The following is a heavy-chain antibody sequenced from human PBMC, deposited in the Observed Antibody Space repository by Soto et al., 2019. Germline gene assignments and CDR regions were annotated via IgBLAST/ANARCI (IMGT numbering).Heavy chain of an antibody. CDR2: INAGNGNT. Sequence: ASVKVSCKASGYTFTSYAMHWVRQAPGQRLEWMGWINAGNGNTKYSQKFQGRVTITRDTSASTAYMELSSPRSEDTAVYYCARAAAPDIDAFAIWGQGTMGTGS. CDR3: ARAAAPDIDAFAI. J-gene: IGHJ3*02. CDR1: GYTFTSYA. D-gene: IGHD2-15*01. V-gene: IGHV1-3*01.